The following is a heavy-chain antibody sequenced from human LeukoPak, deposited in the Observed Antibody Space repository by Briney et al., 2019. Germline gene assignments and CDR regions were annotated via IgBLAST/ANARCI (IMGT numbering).Heavy chain of an antibody. J-gene: IGHJ4*02. V-gene: IGHV4-39*01. CDR3: ARHYNYYDSYY. CDR1: AGSISSSSYY. D-gene: IGHD3-22*01. Sequence: SETLSLTSTVSAGSISSSSYYWGWIRQPPGKGLEWIGSIYYSGSTYYNPSLKSRVTISVDTSKNQFSLKLSSVIAAGTAVYYRARHYNYYDSYYWGQGTLVTVSS. CDR2: IYYSGST.